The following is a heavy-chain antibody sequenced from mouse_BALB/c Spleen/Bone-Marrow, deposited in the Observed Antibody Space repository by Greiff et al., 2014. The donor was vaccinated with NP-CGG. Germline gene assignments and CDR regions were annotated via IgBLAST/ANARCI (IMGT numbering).Heavy chain of an antibody. J-gene: IGHJ4*01. D-gene: IGHD1-1*02. CDR3: AKGGHVMDY. V-gene: IGHV1-9*01. Sequence: QVQLQQSGAELMKPGASVMLSCKATGYTFSDYWIEWVKQRPGHGLEWIGDVLPGGGSTNYNENFKGKATFTADTSSNTAYMQLSSLTSEDSAVYYCAKGGHVMDYWGQGTSVTVSS. CDR2: VLPGGGST. CDR1: GYTFSDYW.